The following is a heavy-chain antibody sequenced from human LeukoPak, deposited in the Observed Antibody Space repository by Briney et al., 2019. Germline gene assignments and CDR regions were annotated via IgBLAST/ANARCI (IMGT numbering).Heavy chain of an antibody. CDR2: IYPGDSDT. J-gene: IGHJ4*02. Sequence: RGGSLKISCKGSGYSFTSYWIGWVRQMPGKGLEWMGIIYPGDSDTRYSPSFQGQVTISADKSISTAYLQWSSLKASDTAMYYCARHFSDDILTVNYWGQGTLVTVSS. D-gene: IGHD3-9*01. V-gene: IGHV5-51*01. CDR1: GYSFTSYW. CDR3: ARHFSDDILTVNY.